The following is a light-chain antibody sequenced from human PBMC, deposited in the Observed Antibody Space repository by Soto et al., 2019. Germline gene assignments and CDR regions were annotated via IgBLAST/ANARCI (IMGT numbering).Light chain of an antibody. CDR2: QDS. CDR3: QAWDSSTRVV. Sequence: ELTQPPSVSVSPGQTASITCSGDKMGDKYACWYQQKPGQSPVLVIYQDSKRPSGIPERFSGSNSGNTATLTISGTQAMDEADYYCQAWDSSTRVVFGGGTKLTVL. V-gene: IGLV3-1*01. J-gene: IGLJ2*01. CDR1: KMGDKY.